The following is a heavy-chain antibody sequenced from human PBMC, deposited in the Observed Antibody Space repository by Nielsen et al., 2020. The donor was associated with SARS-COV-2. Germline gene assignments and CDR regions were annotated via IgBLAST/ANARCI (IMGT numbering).Heavy chain of an antibody. D-gene: IGHD6-19*01. CDR2: ISYDGSNK. CDR1: GFTFSSYG. CDR3: ARDSAGGWYSTYYYYYYYMDV. Sequence: GESLKISCAASGFTFSSYGMHWVRQAPGKGLEWVAVISYDGSNKYYADSVKGRFTISRDNAKNSLYLQMNSLRAEDTAVYYCARDSAGGWYSTYYYYYYYMDVWGKGTTVTVSS. J-gene: IGHJ6*03. V-gene: IGHV3-30*03.